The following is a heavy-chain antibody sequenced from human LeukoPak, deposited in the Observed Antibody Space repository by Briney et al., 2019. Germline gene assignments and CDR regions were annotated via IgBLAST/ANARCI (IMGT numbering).Heavy chain of an antibody. CDR3: AKGRVDYYDSSDAFDI. D-gene: IGHD3-22*01. CDR2: ISYHGINK. J-gene: IGHJ3*02. CDR1: GFTFSSYG. Sequence: PGRSLRLSCAASGFTFSSYGMHWVRQAPGKGLERVAVISYHGINKYYIDSVKGRFTISRDNSKNTLYLQMNSLRPEDTAMYYCAKGRVDYYDSSDAFDIWGQGTMVTVSS. V-gene: IGHV3-30*18.